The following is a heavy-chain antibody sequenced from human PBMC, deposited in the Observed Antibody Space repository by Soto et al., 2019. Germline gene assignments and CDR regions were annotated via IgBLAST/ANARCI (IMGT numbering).Heavy chain of an antibody. CDR2: MNPNSGNT. Sequence: ASVKVSCKASGYAFTSYDINWVRQATGQGLEWMGWMNPNSGNTGYAQKFQGRVTMTRNTSISTAYMELSSLRSEDTAVYYCARVVQLWLIYYYYYGMDVWGQGTTVTVSS. V-gene: IGHV1-8*01. CDR1: GYAFTSYD. CDR3: ARVVQLWLIYYYYYGMDV. D-gene: IGHD5-18*01. J-gene: IGHJ6*02.